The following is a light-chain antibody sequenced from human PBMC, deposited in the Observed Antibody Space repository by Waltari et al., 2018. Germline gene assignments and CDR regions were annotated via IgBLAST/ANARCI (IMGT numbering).Light chain of an antibody. V-gene: IGKV3-11*01. Sequence: EIVLTQSPATLSLYPGERATLSCRPSQSVSSYLAWYQQKHGQAPRLLSYDAANRATVIPARFSGSGSGTDFTLTISSLEPEDFAVYYCQQRSNWPLTFGGGTKVEIK. J-gene: IGKJ4*01. CDR3: QQRSNWPLT. CDR2: DAA. CDR1: QSVSSY.